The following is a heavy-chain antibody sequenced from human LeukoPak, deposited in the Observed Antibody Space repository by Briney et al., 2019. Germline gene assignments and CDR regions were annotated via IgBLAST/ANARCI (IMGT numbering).Heavy chain of an antibody. Sequence: RSSETLSLTCAVSGGSISSSNWWSWVRQPPGKGLEWIGEIYHSGSTNYNPSLESRLTISVDKSKNQFSLRLSSVTAADTVVYYCARNRASDFWGQGTLVTVSS. D-gene: IGHD1-14*01. CDR1: GGSISSSNW. J-gene: IGHJ4*02. CDR3: ARNRASDF. V-gene: IGHV4-4*02. CDR2: IYHSGST.